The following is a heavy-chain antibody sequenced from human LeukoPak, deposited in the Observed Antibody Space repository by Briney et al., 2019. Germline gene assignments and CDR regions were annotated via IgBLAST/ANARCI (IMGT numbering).Heavy chain of an antibody. CDR2: ISSSSSYI. CDR3: ARDDQTTVVTPDY. CDR1: GFTFSTYW. V-gene: IGHV3-21*01. J-gene: IGHJ4*02. Sequence: GGSLRLYCSASGFTFSTYWMSWVRQAPGKGLEWVSSISSSSSYIYYADSVKGRFTISRDNAKNSLYLQMNSLRAEDTAVYYCARDDQTTVVTPDYWGQGTLVTVSS. D-gene: IGHD4-23*01.